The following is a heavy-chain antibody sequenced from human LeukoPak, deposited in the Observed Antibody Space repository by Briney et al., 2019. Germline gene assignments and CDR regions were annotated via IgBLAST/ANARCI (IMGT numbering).Heavy chain of an antibody. CDR1: GFTFSSYS. CDR2: ISSSSSYI. V-gene: IGHV3-21*01. Sequence: PGGSLRLSCAASGFTFSSYSMNWVRQAPGKGLEWVSSISSSSSYINYADSVKGRFTISRDNAKNSLYLQMNSLRAEDTAVYYCARESHADYWGQGTLVTVSS. J-gene: IGHJ4*02. CDR3: ARESHADY.